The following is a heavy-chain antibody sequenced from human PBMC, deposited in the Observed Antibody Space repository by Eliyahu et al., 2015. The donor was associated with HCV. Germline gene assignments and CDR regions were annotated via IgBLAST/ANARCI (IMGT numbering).Heavy chain of an antibody. CDR1: GFTXSDYY. Sequence: QVQLVESGGGLVKPGGSLRLSCAASGFTXSDYYMXWIRQAPGKGLGWIAYIXDSSDNRKYADSVKGRXTISRDNAKNSLXLQMXSLRXEDTAVYYCARDGADHGDYWFDPWGQGTQVTVPS. CDR3: ARDGADHGDYWFDP. D-gene: IGHD4-17*01. CDR2: IXDSSDNR. V-gene: IGHV3-11*01. J-gene: IGHJ5*02.